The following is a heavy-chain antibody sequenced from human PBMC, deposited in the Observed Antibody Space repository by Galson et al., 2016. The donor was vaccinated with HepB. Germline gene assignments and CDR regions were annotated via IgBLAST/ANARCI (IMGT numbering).Heavy chain of an antibody. CDR2: IWYDTNKK. V-gene: IGHV3-33*01. CDR1: GFTFSSYG. Sequence: SLRLSCAASGFTFSSYGMHWVRQAPGKGLEWVAVIWYDTNKKYYVESVKGRFTISRDNSKNTLYLQMNSLRAEDTAVYYCARDGSVVPQLLGVDYYYYYMDVWGKGTTVTVSS. CDR3: ARDGSVVPQLLGVDYYYYYMDV. J-gene: IGHJ6*03. D-gene: IGHD2-21*01.